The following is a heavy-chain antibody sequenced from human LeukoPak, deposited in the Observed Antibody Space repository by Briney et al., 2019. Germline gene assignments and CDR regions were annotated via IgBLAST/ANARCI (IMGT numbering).Heavy chain of an antibody. Sequence: ASVKVSCKVSGYTLTELSMHWVRQAPGKGLEWMGGFDPEDGETIYAQKFQGRVTMTEDTSTDTAYMELSSLRSEDTAVHYCATCKTPDYYYYMDVWGKGTTVTVSS. CDR1: GYTLTELS. CDR3: ATCKTPDYYYYMDV. V-gene: IGHV1-24*01. CDR2: FDPEDGET. J-gene: IGHJ6*03. D-gene: IGHD2/OR15-2a*01.